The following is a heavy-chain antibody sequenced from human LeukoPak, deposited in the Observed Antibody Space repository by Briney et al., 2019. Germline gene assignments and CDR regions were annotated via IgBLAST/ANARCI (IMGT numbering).Heavy chain of an antibody. Sequence: GESLKISCKGSGYSFTSYWIGWVRQMPGKGLEWMGIIYPGDSDTRYSPSFQGQVTISADKSISTAYLQWSSLKASDTAMYYCARLFTSRAYYDFWSGCAGGDYFDYWGQGTLVTVSS. CDR1: GYSFTSYW. J-gene: IGHJ4*02. D-gene: IGHD3-3*01. CDR3: ARLFTSRAYYDFWSGCAGGDYFDY. V-gene: IGHV5-51*01. CDR2: IYPGDSDT.